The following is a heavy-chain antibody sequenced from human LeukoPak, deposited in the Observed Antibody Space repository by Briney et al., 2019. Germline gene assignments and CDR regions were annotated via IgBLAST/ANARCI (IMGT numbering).Heavy chain of an antibody. CDR1: GGSISSHY. D-gene: IGHD2-21*02. CDR3: ARAGAYCGGDCYLLQNDDAFDI. CDR2: IYYSGST. Sequence: PSETPSLTCTVSGGSISSHYWSWIRQPPGKGLEWIGYIYYSGSTNYNPSLKSRVTISVDTSKNQFSLKLSSVTAADTAVYYCARAGAYCGGDCYLLQNDDAFDIWGQGTMVTVSS. J-gene: IGHJ3*02. V-gene: IGHV4-59*11.